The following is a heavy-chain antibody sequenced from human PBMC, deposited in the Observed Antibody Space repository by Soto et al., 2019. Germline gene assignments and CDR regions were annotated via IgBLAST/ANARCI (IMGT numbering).Heavy chain of an antibody. CDR3: AKDRSYSYPYGMDV. V-gene: IGHV3-30*18. D-gene: IGHD2-21*01. CDR2: ISYDGSNK. CDR1: GFTFSSYG. Sequence: GGSLTLSCAASGFTFSSYGMRWVRQAPGKGLEWVAVISYDGSNKYYADSVKGRFTISRDNSKNTLYLQMNSLRAEDTAVYYCAKDRSYSYPYGMDVWGQGTTVTVSS. J-gene: IGHJ6*02.